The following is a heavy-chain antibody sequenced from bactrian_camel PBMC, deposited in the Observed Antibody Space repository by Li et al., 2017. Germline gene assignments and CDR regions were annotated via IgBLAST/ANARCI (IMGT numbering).Heavy chain of an antibody. D-gene: IGHD7*01. CDR3: KTESRRYDGNCEHGK. CDR1: GFTFDDHD. V-gene: IGHV3S61*01. J-gene: IGHJ4*01. CDR2: IDSDGST. Sequence: LVESGGELVQPGGSLRLSCAASGFTFDDHDMGWFRQAPGKEREGVAAIDSDGSTNYADSVKGRFTTSRDKAESTVYLQMNALKPEDTAMYYCKTESRRYDGNCEHGKWGQGTQVTVS.